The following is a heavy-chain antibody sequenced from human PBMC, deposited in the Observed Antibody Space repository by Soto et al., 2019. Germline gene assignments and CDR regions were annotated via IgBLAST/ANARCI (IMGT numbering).Heavy chain of an antibody. CDR1: GYLFTAYS. CDR2: VNPSGGST. V-gene: IGHV1-46*01. D-gene: IGHD2-15*01. J-gene: IGHJ1*01. Sequence: ASVKVSCKASGYLFTAYSMHWVRLAPGQGLEWMGVVNPSGGSTKYAQNFQGRVTMTRDTSTTTIYMELSSLRSDDTAIYYCAREENCSGGTCYSEYLHRWSQGTLVTVSS. CDR3: AREENCSGGTCYSEYLHR.